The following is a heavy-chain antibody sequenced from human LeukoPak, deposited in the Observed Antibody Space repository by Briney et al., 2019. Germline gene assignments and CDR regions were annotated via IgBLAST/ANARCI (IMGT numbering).Heavy chain of an antibody. Sequence: SETLSLTCTVSGGSTSGYYWGWIRQPPGRGLEWIGSIYYSGSTYYNPSLKGRVTISVDTSKNQFSLKLSSVTAADTAVYYCARELWDIVVVVAATTFDYWGQGTLVTVSS. D-gene: IGHD2-15*01. CDR3: ARELWDIVVVVAATTFDY. CDR2: IYYSGST. J-gene: IGHJ4*02. V-gene: IGHV4-39*02. CDR1: GGSTSGYY.